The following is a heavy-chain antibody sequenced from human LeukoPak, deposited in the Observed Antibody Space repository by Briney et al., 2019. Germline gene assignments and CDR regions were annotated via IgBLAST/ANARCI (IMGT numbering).Heavy chain of an antibody. CDR3: AKDIAQGYTFGTIEEDY. Sequence: GGSLRLSCAASGIAFSSFAMSWVRQAPGKGLEWVSYISESGDITYYAESVRGRFTISRDNSKNTLYLEMNRLRSDDTAIYYCAKDIAQGYTFGTIEEDYWGQGTLVTVAS. J-gene: IGHJ4*02. D-gene: IGHD5-12*01. CDR1: GIAFSSFA. V-gene: IGHV3-23*01. CDR2: ISESGDIT.